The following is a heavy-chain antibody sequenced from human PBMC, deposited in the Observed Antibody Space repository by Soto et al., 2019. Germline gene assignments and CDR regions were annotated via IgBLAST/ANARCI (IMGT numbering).Heavy chain of an antibody. Sequence: QVQLVQSGAEVKKPGASVKVSCKASGYTFTSYAMHWVRQAPGQRLEWMGWINAGNGNTKYSQKFQGRVTITRDTSASPAYMGLSSLRSEDTAVYYCAGDLTLYYYDSSGYYYRSGAFDIWGQGTMVTVSS. J-gene: IGHJ3*02. CDR3: AGDLTLYYYDSSGYYYRSGAFDI. CDR2: INAGNGNT. D-gene: IGHD3-22*01. V-gene: IGHV1-3*01. CDR1: GYTFTSYA.